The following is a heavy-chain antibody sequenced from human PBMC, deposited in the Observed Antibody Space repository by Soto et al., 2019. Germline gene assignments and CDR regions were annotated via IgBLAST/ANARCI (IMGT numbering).Heavy chain of an antibody. J-gene: IGHJ4*02. D-gene: IGHD2-2*01. CDR1: GGSISTYY. V-gene: IGHV4-59*01. CDR3: ARGYQASGFDY. Sequence: QVQLQESGPGLAKPSETLSLTCSVSGGSISTYYWSWIRQPPDRGLEWIGYIYYTGSPDYSPSLKSRVSISVDTSKNEFSLKMNSVTAADTAVYYCARGYQASGFDYWGQGNMVTVSS. CDR2: IYYTGSP.